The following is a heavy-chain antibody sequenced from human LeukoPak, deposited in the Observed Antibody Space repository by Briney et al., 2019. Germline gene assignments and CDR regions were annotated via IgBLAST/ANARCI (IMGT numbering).Heavy chain of an antibody. CDR2: IYSSGST. V-gene: IGHV4-4*07. D-gene: IGHD6-13*01. J-gene: IGHJ4*02. Sequence: PSETLSLTCTVSGDSISNYYLSWIRQPAGKGLEWIGRIYSSGSTNYNPSLKSRVTMSVDTSKNQFSLQVSSVTAADTAVYHCAREAAAGTFYFDYWGQGTLVTVSS. CDR1: GDSISNYY. CDR3: AREAAAGTFYFDY.